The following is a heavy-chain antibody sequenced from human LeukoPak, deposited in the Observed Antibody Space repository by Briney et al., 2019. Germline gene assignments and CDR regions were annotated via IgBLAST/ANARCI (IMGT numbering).Heavy chain of an antibody. CDR2: IFYSGRT. CDR3: ARDILATSIAAPYY. J-gene: IGHJ4*02. Sequence: SETLSLTCTVSGGSIYSSTYYWGWIRQPPGKGLEWIGSIFYSGRTYYNPSLKSRVTMSVDMSKNQFSLRLSSVNAADTAVYYCARDILATSIAAPYYWGQGTLVTVSS. D-gene: IGHD6-13*01. V-gene: IGHV4-39*07. CDR1: GGSIYSSTYY.